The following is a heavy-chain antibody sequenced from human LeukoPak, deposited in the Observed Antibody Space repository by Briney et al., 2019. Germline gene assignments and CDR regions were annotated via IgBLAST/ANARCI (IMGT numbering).Heavy chain of an antibody. CDR3: AREVGSGSYYTLVDY. J-gene: IGHJ4*02. CDR1: GGSISGYY. V-gene: IGHV4-59*12. D-gene: IGHD3-10*01. Sequence: SETLSLTCTVSGGSISGYYWSWIRQPPGKGLEWIGYIYYSGSTKYNPSLKSRVTISVDTSKNQFSLKLSSVTAADTAVYYCAREVGSGSYYTLVDYWGQGTLVTVSS. CDR2: IYYSGST.